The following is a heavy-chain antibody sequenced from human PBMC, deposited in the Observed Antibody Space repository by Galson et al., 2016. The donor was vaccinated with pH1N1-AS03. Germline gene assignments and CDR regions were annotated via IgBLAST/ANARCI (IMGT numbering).Heavy chain of an antibody. J-gene: IGHJ4*02. CDR1: GFTFSIYW. CDR3: ARKRPTYFDY. V-gene: IGHV3-74*01. Sequence: SLRLSCAASGFTFSIYWMHWVRQAPGKGLVWVARPNPDGRTTTHADSVKGRFTISRDNAKNTVYLQMNNLRAEDTAVYYCARKRPTYFDYWGQGTLVTVSS. D-gene: IGHD2-21*01. CDR2: PNPDGRTT.